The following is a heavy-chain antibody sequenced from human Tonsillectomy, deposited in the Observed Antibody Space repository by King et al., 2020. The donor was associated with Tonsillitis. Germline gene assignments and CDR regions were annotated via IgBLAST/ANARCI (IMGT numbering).Heavy chain of an antibody. CDR2: ISTTGGNT. Sequence: VQLVESGGGLVQPGGSLRLSCAASGFTFSSYAMSWVRQAPGKGLEWVSTISTTGGNTYYADSVKGRFTISRDNSKNTLYLQMNSLRVEDKAVYYCAKGVSYDSSNGPGGRWGQGTLVTVSS. J-gene: IGHJ4*02. D-gene: IGHD3-22*01. CDR1: GFTFSSYA. CDR3: AKGVSYDSSNGPGGR. V-gene: IGHV3-23*04.